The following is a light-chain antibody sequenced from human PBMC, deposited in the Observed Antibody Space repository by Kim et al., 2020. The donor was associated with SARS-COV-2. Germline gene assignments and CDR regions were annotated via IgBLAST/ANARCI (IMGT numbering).Light chain of an antibody. Sequence: GQKGTISCSGRSSNIGNNYVSWYQQLPGTAPNLLIYDNNKRPSGIPDRFSGSKSGTSATLGITGLQTGDEADYYCGTWDSSLSAVVFGGGTQLTVL. CDR3: GTWDSSLSAVV. CDR1: SSNIGNNY. V-gene: IGLV1-51*01. J-gene: IGLJ2*01. CDR2: DNN.